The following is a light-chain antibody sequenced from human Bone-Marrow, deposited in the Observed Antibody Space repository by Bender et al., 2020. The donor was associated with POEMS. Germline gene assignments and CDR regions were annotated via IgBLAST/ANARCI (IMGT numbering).Light chain of an antibody. J-gene: IGLJ2*01. CDR1: SSNIGAHA. Sequence: QSVLTQPPSASGTPGQRVTISCSGGSSNIGAHAVNWYQHLPGTAPKLLIYSSHRRPSEVPDRFSGSRSGTSASLAISGLQSEDEADYYCASYAGSYPVPFGGGTRLTVL. CDR3: ASYAGSYPVP. V-gene: IGLV1-44*01. CDR2: SSH.